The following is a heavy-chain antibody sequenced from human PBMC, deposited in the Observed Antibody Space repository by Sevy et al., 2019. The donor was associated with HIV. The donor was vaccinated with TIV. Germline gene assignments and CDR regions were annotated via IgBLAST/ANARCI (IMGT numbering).Heavy chain of an antibody. CDR1: AFTFTNAW. CDR2: IKSKTDGGTI. CDR3: TTDLVLTGSNYFDY. V-gene: IGHV3-15*01. D-gene: IGHD3-9*01. J-gene: IGHJ4*02. Sequence: GGSLRLSCVASAFTFTNAWMNWVRQAPGKGLEWVGRIKSKTDGGTIDYATPVKGRFITSRDDSKNTLYLQMNSLKTEDTAVYYCTTDLVLTGSNYFDYWGPGTLVTVSS.